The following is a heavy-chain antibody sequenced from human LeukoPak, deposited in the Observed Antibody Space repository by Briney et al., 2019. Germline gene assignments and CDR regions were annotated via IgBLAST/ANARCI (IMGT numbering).Heavy chain of an antibody. V-gene: IGHV4-30-2*01. D-gene: IGHD6-19*01. CDR3: ARVIAVAEYYYYYGMDV. Sequence: SQTLSLTCAVSGGSISSGGYSWSWIRQPPGKGLEWIGYIYHSGSTYYNPSLKSRVTISVDTSKNQFSLKLSSVTAADTAVYYCARVIAVAEYYYYYGMDVWGQGTTVTVSS. CDR2: IYHSGST. J-gene: IGHJ6*02. CDR1: GGSISSGGYS.